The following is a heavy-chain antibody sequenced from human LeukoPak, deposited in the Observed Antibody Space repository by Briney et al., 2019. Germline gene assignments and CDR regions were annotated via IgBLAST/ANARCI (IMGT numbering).Heavy chain of an antibody. J-gene: IGHJ4*02. Sequence: ASVKVSCKASGGTFSSYAISWVRQAPGQGLEWMGWISAYNGNTNYAQKLQGRVTMTTDTSTSTAYMELRSLRSDDTAVYYCARVAYGDFPDYWGQGTLVTVSS. CDR3: ARVAYGDFPDY. CDR1: GGTFSSYA. V-gene: IGHV1-18*01. D-gene: IGHD4-17*01. CDR2: ISAYNGNT.